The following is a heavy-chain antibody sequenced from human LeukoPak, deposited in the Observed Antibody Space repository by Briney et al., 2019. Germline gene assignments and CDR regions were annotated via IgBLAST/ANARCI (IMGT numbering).Heavy chain of an antibody. V-gene: IGHV1-69*13. CDR2: IIPIFGTA. D-gene: IGHD3-10*01. Sequence: SVKVSCKASGGTFSSYAISWVRQAPGQGLEWMGGIIPIFGTANYAQKFQGRVTITADESTSTAYMELSSLRSEDTAVYYCARLWFGELSNWFDPWAREPWSPSPQ. CDR1: GGTFSSYA. J-gene: IGHJ5*02. CDR3: ARLWFGELSNWFDP.